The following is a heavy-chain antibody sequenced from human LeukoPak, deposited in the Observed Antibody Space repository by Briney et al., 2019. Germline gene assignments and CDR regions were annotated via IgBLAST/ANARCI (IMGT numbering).Heavy chain of an antibody. CDR3: ARKTVVTQDAFDI. CDR2: IKQDGSEK. CDR1: GFTFSTYW. D-gene: IGHD4-23*01. J-gene: IGHJ3*02. V-gene: IGHV3-7*01. Sequence: GGSLRLSCAVSGFTFSTYWMSWVRQAPGKGLEWVANIKQDGSEKYYVDSVKGRFTISRDNAKNSLYLQMNSLRAEDTAVYYCARKTVVTQDAFDIWGQGTMVTVSS.